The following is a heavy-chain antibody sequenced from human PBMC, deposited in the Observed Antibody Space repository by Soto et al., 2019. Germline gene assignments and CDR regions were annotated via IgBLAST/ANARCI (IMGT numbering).Heavy chain of an antibody. Sequence: EVQLVESGGGLVQPGGSLRLSCAASEFTFNNYWMHWVRQVPGKGLEWVSRINTDGSTTNYADSVMGRFTDSRDNADNTVYLQMNSLRAEDTAVYYCARGIYLKYGLDVWGQGATVTVSS. CDR2: INTDGSTT. J-gene: IGHJ6*02. CDR1: EFTFNNYW. CDR3: ARGIYLKYGLDV. V-gene: IGHV3-74*01. D-gene: IGHD3-16*02.